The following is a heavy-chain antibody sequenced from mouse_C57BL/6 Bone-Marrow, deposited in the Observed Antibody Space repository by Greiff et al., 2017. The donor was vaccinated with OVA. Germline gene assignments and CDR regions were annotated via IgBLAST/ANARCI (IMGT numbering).Heavy chain of an antibody. CDR1: GFTFTDYY. CDR2: IDPEDGDT. Sequence: EVQLLESGAELVKPGASVTLSCTASGFTFTDYYMHWVKQRTDQGLEWIGRIDPEDGDTKYAPKFQGKATMTADTSSSTAYLQLSSLTSEDSAVYYCASRYYDSSSWFAYWGQGTMVTVSA. J-gene: IGHJ3*01. D-gene: IGHD1-1*01. V-gene: IGHV14-2*01. CDR3: ASRYYDSSSWFAY.